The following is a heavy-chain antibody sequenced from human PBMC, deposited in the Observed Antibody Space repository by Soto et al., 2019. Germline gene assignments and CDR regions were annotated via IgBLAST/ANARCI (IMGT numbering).Heavy chain of an antibody. D-gene: IGHD4-4*01. CDR2: IYYSGST. Sequence: SETLSLTCTVSGGSISSSSYYWGWIRQPPGKGLEWIGSIYYSGSTYYNPSLKSRVTISVDTSKNQFSLKLTSVTAADTAVYYCARHRRTTVAKFYFDNWGQGALVTVSS. CDR3: ARHRRTTVAKFYFDN. J-gene: IGHJ4*02. CDR1: GGSISSSSYY. V-gene: IGHV4-39*01.